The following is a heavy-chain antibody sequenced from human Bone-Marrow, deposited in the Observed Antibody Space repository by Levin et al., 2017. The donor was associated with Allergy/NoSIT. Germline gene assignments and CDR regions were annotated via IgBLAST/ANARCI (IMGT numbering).Heavy chain of an antibody. J-gene: IGHJ4*02. CDR2: VVVDSGNT. CDR3: AATVGVTVHYSFDY. Sequence: SVKVSCRASGFTFTRSAMQWVRQARGQRLEWIGWVVVDSGNTNYAQKFQERVTITRDMSTNTAYMELISLRSEDTAVYYCAATVGVTVHYSFDYWGQGTLVTVSA. V-gene: IGHV1-58*02. CDR1: GFTFTRSA. D-gene: IGHD1-26*01.